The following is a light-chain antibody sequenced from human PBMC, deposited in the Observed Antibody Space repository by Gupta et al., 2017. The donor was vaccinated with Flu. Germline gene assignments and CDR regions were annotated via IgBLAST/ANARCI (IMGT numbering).Light chain of an antibody. Sequence: EIVMTQSPVTLSASPGETVSLSCRASQGVDNNVAWYQQKPGQAHSLLISGASARATGVSARIGVSGYGKHVGLTISSRQQEDFAGYYCHQNANWPPGTFGRGTTIEIK. CDR2: GAS. CDR1: QGVDNN. CDR3: HQNANWPPGT. V-gene: IGKV3-15*01. J-gene: IGKJ4*01.